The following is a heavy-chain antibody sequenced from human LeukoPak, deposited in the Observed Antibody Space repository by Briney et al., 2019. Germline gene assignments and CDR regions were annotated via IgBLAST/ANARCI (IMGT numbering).Heavy chain of an antibody. CDR3: AKGARVVAATYFDY. Sequence: GGSLRLSCAASGFTFSNFWMYWVRQPPGKGLVWVSRISSDGSNTNYADSVKGRFTISRDNAKNTLYLQMDSLRAEDTAVYYCAKGARVVAATYFDYWGQGTLVTVSS. J-gene: IGHJ4*02. CDR2: ISSDGSNT. V-gene: IGHV3-74*01. CDR1: GFTFSNFW. D-gene: IGHD2-15*01.